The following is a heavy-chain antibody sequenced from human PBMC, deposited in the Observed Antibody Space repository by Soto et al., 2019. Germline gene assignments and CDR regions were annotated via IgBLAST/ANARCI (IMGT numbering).Heavy chain of an antibody. CDR1: GYTLNTNC. V-gene: IGHV1-46*02. CDR2: IHPSGGGS. Sequence: QVQLVQSGAEVKKPGASVKVSCTPSGYTLNTNCLHWVRQAPGQGLEWMGIIHPSGGGSTYAQKFLGRVTMTRDTSTSTVFMELSSLRSADTSVYYCARGGHIAVVTASFDYWGQGTLVTVSS. J-gene: IGHJ4*02. D-gene: IGHD2-21*02. CDR3: ARGGHIAVVTASFDY.